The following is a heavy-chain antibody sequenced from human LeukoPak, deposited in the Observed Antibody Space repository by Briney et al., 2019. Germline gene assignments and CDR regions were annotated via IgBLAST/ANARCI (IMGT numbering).Heavy chain of an antibody. D-gene: IGHD6-13*01. V-gene: IGHV1-69*04. CDR3: ARGSSSWLGS. CDR1: GGTFSSYA. Sequence: SVTVSCKASGGTFSSYAISWVRQAPGQGLEWMGRIIPILGIANYAQKFQGRVTITADKSTSTAYMELSSLRSEDTAVYYCARGSSSWLGSWGQGTLVTVSS. J-gene: IGHJ4*02. CDR2: IIPILGIA.